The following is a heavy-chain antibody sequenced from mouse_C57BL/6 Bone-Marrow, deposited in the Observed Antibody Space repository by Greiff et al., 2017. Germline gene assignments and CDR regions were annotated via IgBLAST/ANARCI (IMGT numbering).Heavy chain of an antibody. V-gene: IGHV1-78*01. J-gene: IGHJ2*01. Sequence: QVQLQQSDAELVKPGASVKISCKASGYTFTDYTIHWMKQRPEQGLEWIGYIYPRDGSTKYNEKFKGKATLTADKSSSTAYMQLNSLTSEDSAVYFCARRDYYYGSRDYWGQGTTLTVSS. D-gene: IGHD1-1*01. CDR2: IYPRDGST. CDR1: GYTFTDYT. CDR3: ARRDYYYGSRDY.